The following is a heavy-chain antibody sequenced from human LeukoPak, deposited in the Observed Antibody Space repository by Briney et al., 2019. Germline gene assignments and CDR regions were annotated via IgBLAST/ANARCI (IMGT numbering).Heavy chain of an antibody. CDR1: GFTFSSYA. D-gene: IGHD5-24*01. V-gene: IGHV3-23*01. J-gene: IGHJ4*02. Sequence: GGSLRLSCAASGFTFSSYAMSWVRQAPGKGLEWVSAISGSGGSTYYADTVKGRFTISRDNSLNTLHLQMNSLKTEDTAVYYCAREFGHNRWYFDYWGQGALVTVSS. CDR3: AREFGHNRWYFDY. CDR2: ISGSGGST.